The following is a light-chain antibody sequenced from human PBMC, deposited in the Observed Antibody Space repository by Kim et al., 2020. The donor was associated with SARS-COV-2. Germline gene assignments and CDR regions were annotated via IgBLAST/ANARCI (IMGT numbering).Light chain of an antibody. CDR1: QSVSSYY. CDR3: QQYHTSPRT. J-gene: IGKJ1*01. CDR2: DVS. V-gene: IGKV3-20*01. Sequence: EIVLTQSPGTLSLSPGERATLSCRASQSVSSYYLAWYQQKPGQAPRLLIYDVSNRATGIPDRFSGSGSGTDFTLTISRLEPEDFAVYYCQQYHTSPRTFRQGTKVDIK.